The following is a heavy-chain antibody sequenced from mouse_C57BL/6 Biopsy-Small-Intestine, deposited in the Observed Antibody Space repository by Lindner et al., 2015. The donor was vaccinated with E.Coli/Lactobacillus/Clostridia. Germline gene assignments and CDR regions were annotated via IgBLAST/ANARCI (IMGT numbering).Heavy chain of an antibody. J-gene: IGHJ3*01. CDR1: GYSFTDYN. CDR2: INPYYGDT. V-gene: IGHV1-39*01. CDR3: TRLEGHFGGFVY. Sequence: VQLQESGAELEKPGASMKISCKASGYSFTDYNMNWVKQSHGKSLEWIGNINPYYGDTNYNQKFKGKAMLTVDKSSNTAYMQLNSLTSEDSAVYYCTRLEGHFGGFVYWGQGTLVTVSA.